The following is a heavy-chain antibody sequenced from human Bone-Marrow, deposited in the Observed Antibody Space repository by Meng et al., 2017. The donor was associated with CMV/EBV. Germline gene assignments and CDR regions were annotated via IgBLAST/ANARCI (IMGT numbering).Heavy chain of an antibody. J-gene: IGHJ4*02. CDR2: ISAYNGNT. CDR3: ARDVPDLYSGSYCADY. V-gene: IGHV1-18*01. D-gene: IGHD1-26*01. Sequence: ASVKVSCKASGGTFSSYAISWVRQAPGQGLEWMGWISAYNGNTNYAQKLQGRVTMTTDTSTSTAYMELRSLRSDDTAVYYCARDVPDLYSGSYCADYWGQGTLVTFSS. CDR1: GGTFSSYA.